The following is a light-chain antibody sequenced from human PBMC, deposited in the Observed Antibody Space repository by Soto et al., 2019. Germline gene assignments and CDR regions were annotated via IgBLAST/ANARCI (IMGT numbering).Light chain of an antibody. Sequence: QSALTQSPSASGPPGQRVTIPCSGSSSNIGKNSVYWYQQFPGTAPKLLIYSNNKRPSGVPDRFSASKSGTSASLAISGLRSEDEADYYCAAWDDGLNGYVCGTGTKVTVL. CDR1: SSNIGKNS. CDR3: AAWDDGLNGYV. CDR2: SNN. V-gene: IGLV1-47*02. J-gene: IGLJ1*01.